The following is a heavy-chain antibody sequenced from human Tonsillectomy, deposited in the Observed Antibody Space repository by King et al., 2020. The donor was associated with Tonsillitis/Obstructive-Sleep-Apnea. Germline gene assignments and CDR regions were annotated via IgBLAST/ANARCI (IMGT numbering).Heavy chain of an antibody. D-gene: IGHD3-9*01. CDR3: ARDRDYDILTDAFDI. CDR1: GFTFRDYF. J-gene: IGHJ3*02. Sequence: VQLVESGGGLVNPGGSLRLSCGASGFTFRDYFMSWIRQAPGKGLEWISYISSTGSFTNYADSVKGRFTISRDNAKNSVYLQMNSLRDEDTAVYYCARDRDYDILTDAFDIWGQGTMVTVSS. V-gene: IGHV3-11*05. CDR2: ISSTGSFT.